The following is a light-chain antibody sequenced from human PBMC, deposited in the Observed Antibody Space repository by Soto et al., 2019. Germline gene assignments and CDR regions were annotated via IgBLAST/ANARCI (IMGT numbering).Light chain of an antibody. V-gene: IGKV4-1*01. CDR3: QQFFTTPRT. J-gene: IGKJ1*01. CDR2: WAS. Sequence: DIVMTQSPDSLAVSLGERATIDCKSSQTVLYISNNKNYLAWYQQKPGQPPKLLIYWASTRESGVPDRFSGSGSATDFTLTISSLQEEDVAVYYCQQFFTTPRTFGRGTKVEIK. CDR1: QTVLYISNNKNY.